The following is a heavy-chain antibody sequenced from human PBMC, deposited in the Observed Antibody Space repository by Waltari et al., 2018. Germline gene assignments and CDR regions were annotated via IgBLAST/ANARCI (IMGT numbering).Heavy chain of an antibody. V-gene: IGHV1-69-2*01. J-gene: IGHJ4*02. Sequence: EVQLVQSGAEVKKPGATVKISCKVSGYTFTDYYMHWVQQAPGKGLEWMGLVEPEDGETIYAEKFQGRVTITADTSTDTAYMELSSLRSEDTAVYYCATGSYCSGGSCLAVYNYWGQGTLVTVSS. CDR2: VEPEDGET. CDR3: ATGSYCSGGSCLAVYNY. D-gene: IGHD2-15*01. CDR1: GYTFTDYY.